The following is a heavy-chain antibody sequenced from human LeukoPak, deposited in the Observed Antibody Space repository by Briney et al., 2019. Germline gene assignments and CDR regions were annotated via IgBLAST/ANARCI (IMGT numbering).Heavy chain of an antibody. CDR1: GFTLSSYA. CDR3: ARVVA. J-gene: IGHJ3*01. V-gene: IGHV3-30-3*01. Sequence: GGSLRLSCAASGFTLSSYAMHWVRQAPGKGLEWVAVISYDGSNKYYADSVKGRFTISRNNSKNTLYLQLSSLRAEDTAVYYCARVVAWGQGTMVTVSS. CDR2: ISYDGSNK.